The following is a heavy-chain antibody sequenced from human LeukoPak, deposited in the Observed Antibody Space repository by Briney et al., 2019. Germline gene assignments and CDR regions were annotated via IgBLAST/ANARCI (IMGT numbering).Heavy chain of an antibody. Sequence: PGGSLRLSCAASGFTFSSYAMSWVRQAPGKGLEWVSVIYSGDNTYYVESVKGRFTISRDNSKNTLFLQMNRLRAEDTAVYYCAGRRVLDASFDYWGQGTLVTVSS. CDR3: AGRRVLDASFDY. D-gene: IGHD3-16*01. CDR2: IYSGDNT. V-gene: IGHV3-66*02. CDR1: GFTFSSYA. J-gene: IGHJ4*02.